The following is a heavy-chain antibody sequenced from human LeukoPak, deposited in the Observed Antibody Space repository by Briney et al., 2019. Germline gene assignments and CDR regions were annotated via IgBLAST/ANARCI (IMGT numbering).Heavy chain of an antibody. D-gene: IGHD2-8*01. V-gene: IGHV1-2*02. CDR2: INPNSGGT. CDR1: GYTFTGYY. Sequence: ASVKVSCKASGYTFTGYYMHWVRQAPGQGLEWMGWINPNSGGTNYAQKFQGRVTMTRDTSISTAYMELSRLRSDDTAVYYCARGPYCTNGVCYGLFDYWGQGTLVTVSS. J-gene: IGHJ4*02. CDR3: ARGPYCTNGVCYGLFDY.